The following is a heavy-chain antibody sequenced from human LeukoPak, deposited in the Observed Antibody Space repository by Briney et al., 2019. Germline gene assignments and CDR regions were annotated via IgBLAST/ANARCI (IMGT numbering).Heavy chain of an antibody. D-gene: IGHD2-2*01. CDR1: GGSISSGGYY. V-gene: IGHV4-31*03. J-gene: IGHJ5*02. CDR2: IYYSGST. Sequence: SETLSLTCTVSGGSISSGGYYWSWIRQHPGKGLEWIGYIYYSGSTYYNPSLKSRVTISVDTSKNQFSLKLSSVTAADMAVYYCARQTVDIVVVPAAIWFDPWGQGTLVTVSS. CDR3: ARQTVDIVVVPAAIWFDP.